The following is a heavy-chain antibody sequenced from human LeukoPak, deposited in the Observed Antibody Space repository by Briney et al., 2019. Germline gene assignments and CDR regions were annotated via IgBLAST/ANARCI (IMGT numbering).Heavy chain of an antibody. J-gene: IGHJ4*02. Sequence: SETLSLTCTVSGGSVSSLYWSWIRQPPGKGLEWIGNIYHSGYTDYNPSLKSRVTISVDTSKNQFSLKLSSVTAADTAVYYCARVTHYDILTGYQRDPYYFDYWGQGTLVTVSS. CDR3: ARVTHYDILTGYQRDPYYFDY. CDR2: IYHSGYT. CDR1: GGSVSSLY. V-gene: IGHV4-59*02. D-gene: IGHD3-9*01.